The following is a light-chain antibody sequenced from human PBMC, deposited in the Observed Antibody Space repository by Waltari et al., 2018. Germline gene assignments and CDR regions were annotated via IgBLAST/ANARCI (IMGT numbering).Light chain of an antibody. CDR1: RSNIGSNT. CDR2: SNN. CDR3: AAWDDSLNGPV. J-gene: IGLJ3*02. V-gene: IGLV1-44*01. Sequence: QSVLTQPPSASGTPGQWVTISCSGSRSNIGSNTVNWYQQLPGTAPKLLIYSNNQRPSGVPDRFSGSKSGTSASLAISGLQSEDEADYYCAAWDDSLNGPVFGGGTKLTVL.